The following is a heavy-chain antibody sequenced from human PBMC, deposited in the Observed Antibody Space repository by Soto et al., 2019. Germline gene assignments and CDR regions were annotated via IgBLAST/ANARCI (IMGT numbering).Heavy chain of an antibody. D-gene: IGHD6-13*01. CDR2: INSDGSST. V-gene: IGHV3-74*01. Sequence: EVQLVESGGSLIQPGGSLRLSCAASGFTFSSYWMHWVRQAPGEGLVWVSRINSDGSSTSYADSVKGRFTISRDNAKNTLYLQMNSLRDEDTAVYFCARGPTYSSSWSGFDYWGQGTLVTVSS. CDR1: GFTFSSYW. CDR3: ARGPTYSSSWSGFDY. J-gene: IGHJ4*02.